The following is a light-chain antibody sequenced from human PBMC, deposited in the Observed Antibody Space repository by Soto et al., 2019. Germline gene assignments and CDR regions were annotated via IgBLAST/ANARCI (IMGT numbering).Light chain of an antibody. Sequence: EIVLTQSPGTLSLSPGERATLSCRASQIVTSNYLAWYQRKPGQAPRLLIYGASSRATDIPDRFSGSGSGTDFTLTITRLEPEDFAVYFCQQYAGSPSTFGQGTKVEIK. CDR2: GAS. CDR1: QIVTSNY. J-gene: IGKJ1*01. V-gene: IGKV3-20*01. CDR3: QQYAGSPST.